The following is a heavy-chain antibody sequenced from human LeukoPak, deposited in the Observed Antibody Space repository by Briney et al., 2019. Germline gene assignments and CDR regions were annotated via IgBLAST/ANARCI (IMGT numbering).Heavy chain of an antibody. J-gene: IGHJ4*02. D-gene: IGHD5-24*01. CDR2: IYYSGST. CDR3: ARGTGGYNSPFDH. V-gene: IGHV4-59*08. Sequence: SETLSLTCTVSGGSISPYYWSWIRQPPGKGLEWIGYIYYSGSTDYNPSLKSRVTVSVDTSKNQFSLKLTSVTAADTAVYYCARGTGGYNSPFDHWGQGTLVTVSS. CDR1: GGSISPYY.